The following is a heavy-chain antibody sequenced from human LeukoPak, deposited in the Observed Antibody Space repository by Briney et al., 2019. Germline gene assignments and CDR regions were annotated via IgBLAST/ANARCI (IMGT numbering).Heavy chain of an antibody. J-gene: IGHJ5*02. CDR1: GGSFRGYY. CDR3: VRGPVQYQLLSYNWFDP. D-gene: IGHD2-2*01. CDR2: INHSGST. Sequence: SETLSLTCAVSGGSFRGYYWSWIRQPPGKGLEWIGEINHSGSTNYNPSLKSRVTISADTSKNQFSLKLSSATAADTAVYYCVRGPVQYQLLSYNWFDPWGQGTLVTVSS. V-gene: IGHV4-34*01.